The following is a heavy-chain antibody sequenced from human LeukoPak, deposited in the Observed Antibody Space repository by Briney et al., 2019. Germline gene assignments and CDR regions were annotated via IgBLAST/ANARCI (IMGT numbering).Heavy chain of an antibody. CDR3: AKDGSGYY. CDR2: VSGDGAST. J-gene: IGHJ4*02. Sequence: PGGSLRLSCAASGFTFDDYAMHWVRQAPGKGLEWVPLVSGDGASTYYADSVKGRFTISRDNSRNSLYLQMSSLRAEDTALYYCAKDGSGYYWGQGTLVTVSS. V-gene: IGHV3-43*02. D-gene: IGHD3-22*01. CDR1: GFTFDDYA.